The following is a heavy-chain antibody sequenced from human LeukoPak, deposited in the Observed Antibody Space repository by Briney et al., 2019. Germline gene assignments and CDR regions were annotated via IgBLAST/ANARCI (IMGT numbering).Heavy chain of an antibody. D-gene: IGHD3-10*01. CDR3: ARDGHYGSGWVLDY. Sequence: RGSLRLSCAASGFTFSSYSMNWVRQAPGKGLEWVSSISSSSSYIYYADSVKGRFTISRDNAKNSLYLQMNSLRAEDTAVYYCARDGHYGSGWVLDYWGQGTLVTVSS. CDR1: GFTFSSYS. CDR2: ISSSSSYI. V-gene: IGHV3-21*04. J-gene: IGHJ4*02.